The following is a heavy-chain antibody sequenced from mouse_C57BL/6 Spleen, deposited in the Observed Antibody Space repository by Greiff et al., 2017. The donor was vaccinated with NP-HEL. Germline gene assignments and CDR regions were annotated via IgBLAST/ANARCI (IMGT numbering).Heavy chain of an antibody. Sequence: QVQLQQSGAELVRPGASVTLSCKASGYTFTDYEMHWVKQTPVHGLEWIGAIDPETGGTAYNQKFKGKAILTADKSSSTAYMELRSLTSEDSAVYYCTMGADYYGSSSAWFAYWGKGTLVTVSA. D-gene: IGHD1-1*01. CDR3: TMGADYYGSSSAWFAY. J-gene: IGHJ3*01. CDR2: IDPETGGT. CDR1: GYTFTDYE. V-gene: IGHV1-15*01.